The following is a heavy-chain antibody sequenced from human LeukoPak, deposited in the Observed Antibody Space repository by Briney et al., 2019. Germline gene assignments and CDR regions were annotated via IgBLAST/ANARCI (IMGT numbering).Heavy chain of an antibody. J-gene: IGHJ4*02. Sequence: SETLSLTCTVSGGSISTYYWSWIRQHPGKGLEWIGYVYYTGSTNYNPSLKSRVTISLDTSKIQFSLKFTSVTAADTAVYYCARGYNSGLFFGFWGQGTLVTVSS. CDR1: GGSISTYY. V-gene: IGHV4-59*01. D-gene: IGHD6-19*01. CDR2: VYYTGST. CDR3: ARGYNSGLFFGF.